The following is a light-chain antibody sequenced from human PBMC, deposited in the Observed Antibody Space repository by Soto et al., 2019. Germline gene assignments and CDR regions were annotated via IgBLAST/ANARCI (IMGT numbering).Light chain of an antibody. CDR1: SSDIGGYNY. Sequence: QSALSQPASVSGPPGQSITISCTGSSSDIGGYNYVSWYQQYPGKAPKLLIYEVSNRPSGVSNRFSGSKSGNTASLTISGLQAEDEADYYCSSYTSSSTPYVFGTGTKLTVL. CDR3: SSYTSSSTPYV. J-gene: IGLJ1*01. CDR2: EVS. V-gene: IGLV2-14*01.